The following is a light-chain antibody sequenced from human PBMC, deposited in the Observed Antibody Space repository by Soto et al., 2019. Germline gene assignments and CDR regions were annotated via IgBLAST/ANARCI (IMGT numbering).Light chain of an antibody. CDR1: QTISPW. J-gene: IGKJ1*01. CDR2: KVS. V-gene: IGKV1-5*03. CDR3: QQYSSHST. Sequence: DIQMTQSPSTLSASVGDRVTITCRASQTISPWLAWYQQKPGKAPKFLIYKVSNLESGVPARFTGRGSGTELTLTISSLQPDDFATYYCQQYSSHSTFGQGTKVDIK.